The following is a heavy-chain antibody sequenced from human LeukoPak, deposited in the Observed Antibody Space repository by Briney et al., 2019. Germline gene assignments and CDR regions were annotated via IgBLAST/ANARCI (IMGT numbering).Heavy chain of an antibody. V-gene: IGHV3-21*01. J-gene: IGHJ4*02. CDR1: GFTFSSYS. D-gene: IGHD3-22*01. Sequence: GGSLRLSCAASGFTFSSYSMNWVRQAPGKGLEWVSSISSSSSYIYYADSVKGRFTISRDNAKNSLYLQMNSLRAEDTAVYYCATGAPNYYDSSGYYPWGSDYWGQGTLVTVSS. CDR3: ATGAPNYYDSSGYYPWGSDY. CDR2: ISSSSSYI.